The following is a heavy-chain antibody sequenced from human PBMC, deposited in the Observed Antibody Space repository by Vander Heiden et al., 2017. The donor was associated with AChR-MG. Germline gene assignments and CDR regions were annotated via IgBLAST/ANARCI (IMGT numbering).Heavy chain of an antibody. CDR2: IIPIFGTA. D-gene: IGHD5-18*01. CDR3: AREREVGNRQRGYPKRMDV. V-gene: IGHV1-69*01. Sequence: QVQLVQSGAEVKNPGSSVKVSCKASGGNFSSDAISWGRQAPGQGLEWMGGIIPIFGTANYAQKFQGRVTITADESTSTAYMELSSLRSEDTAVYYCAREREVGNRQRGYPKRMDVWGQGTTVTVSS. CDR1: GGNFSSDA. J-gene: IGHJ6*02.